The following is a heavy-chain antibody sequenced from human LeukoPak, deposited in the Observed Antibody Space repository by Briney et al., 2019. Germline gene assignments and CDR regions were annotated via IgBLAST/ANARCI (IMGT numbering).Heavy chain of an antibody. V-gene: IGHV4-59*08. CDR2: IYYSGST. Sequence: SETLSLTCTVSGVSISSYYWSWIRQPPGKGLEGIGYIYYSGSTNYNPSLKSRVTISVDTSKNQFSLKLSSVTAADTAVYYCARHGMGFWSGHGYWGQGTLVTVSS. J-gene: IGHJ4*02. CDR1: GVSISSYY. CDR3: ARHGMGFWSGHGY. D-gene: IGHD3-3*01.